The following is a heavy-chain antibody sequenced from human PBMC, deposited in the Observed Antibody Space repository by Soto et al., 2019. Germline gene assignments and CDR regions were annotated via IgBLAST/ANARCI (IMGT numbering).Heavy chain of an antibody. Sequence: PSQTLSLTCAISGDSVSSNSAAWNWIRQSPSRGLEWLGRTYYRSKWYNEYALSVKSRITINPDTSKNQFSLQLNSVTPDDTAVYYCAREYSAGWYGGVYYFDYWGQGTLVTVSS. D-gene: IGHD6-19*01. CDR3: AREYSAGWYGGVYYFDY. CDR2: TYYRSKWYN. J-gene: IGHJ4*02. V-gene: IGHV6-1*01. CDR1: GDSVSSNSAA.